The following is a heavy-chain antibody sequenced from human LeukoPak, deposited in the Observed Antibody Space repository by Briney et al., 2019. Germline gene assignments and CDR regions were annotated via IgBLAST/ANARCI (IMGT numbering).Heavy chain of an antibody. D-gene: IGHD3-22*01. CDR3: AKGDDSSGYYPFPFDY. CDR2: ISYDGSNK. V-gene: IGHV3-30*07. Sequence: GGSLRLSCAASGFTFSSYAMHWVRQAPGKGLEWVGVISYDGSNKYYADSVKGRFTISRDNSKNTLYLQMNSLRAEDTAVYYCAKGDDSSGYYPFPFDYWGQGTLVTVSS. CDR1: GFTFSSYA. J-gene: IGHJ4*02.